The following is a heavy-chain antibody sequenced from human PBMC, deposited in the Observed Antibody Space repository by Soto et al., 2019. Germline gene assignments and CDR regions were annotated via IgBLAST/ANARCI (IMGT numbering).Heavy chain of an antibody. CDR2: ISYDGSNK. Sequence: QVQLVESGGGVVQPGRSLRLSCAASGFTFSSYAMHWVRQAPGKGLEWVEVISYDGSNKYYADSVKGRFTISRDNSKNTLYLQMNSLRAEDTAVYYCARDSPMELWFGEFDYWGQGPLVTVSS. CDR1: GFTFSSYA. CDR3: ARDSPMELWFGEFDY. J-gene: IGHJ4*02. D-gene: IGHD3-10*01. V-gene: IGHV3-30-3*01.